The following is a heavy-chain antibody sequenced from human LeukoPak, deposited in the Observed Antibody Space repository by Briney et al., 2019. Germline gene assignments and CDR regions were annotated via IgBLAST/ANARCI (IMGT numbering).Heavy chain of an antibody. CDR3: AIGIVVVPAARGYGAFDI. CDR2: IIPIFGTA. Sequence: ASVKVSYKASGGTFSSYAISWVRQAPGQGLEWMGGIIPIFGTANYAQKFQGRVTITTDESTSTAYMELSSLRSEDTAVYYCAIGIVVVPAARGYGAFDIWGQGTMVTVSS. V-gene: IGHV1-69*05. D-gene: IGHD2-2*01. CDR1: GGTFSSYA. J-gene: IGHJ3*02.